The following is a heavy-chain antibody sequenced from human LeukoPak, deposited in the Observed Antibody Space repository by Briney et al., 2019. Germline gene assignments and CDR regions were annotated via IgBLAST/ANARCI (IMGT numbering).Heavy chain of an antibody. CDR3: ARGLRWSYFDY. J-gene: IGHJ4*02. CDR1: GGSVSSSSYY. CDR2: IYYSGST. Sequence: SETLSLTCTVSGGSVSSSSYYWGWIRQPPGKGLEWIGSIYYSGSTYYNPSLKSRVTISVDTSKDQFSLKLSSVTAADTAVYYCARGLRWSYFDYWGQGTLVTVSS. D-gene: IGHD4-23*01. V-gene: IGHV4-39*07.